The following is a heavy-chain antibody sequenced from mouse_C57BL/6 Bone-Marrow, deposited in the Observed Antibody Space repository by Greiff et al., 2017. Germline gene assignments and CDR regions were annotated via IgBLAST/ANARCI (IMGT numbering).Heavy chain of an antibody. V-gene: IGHV1-53*01. J-gene: IGHJ2*01. CDR2: INPSNGGT. CDR1: GYTFTSYW. D-gene: IGHD2-3*01. Sequence: QVQLQQPGTELVKPGASVTLSCKASGYTFTSYWMHWVKQRPGQGLEWIGNINPSNGGTNYNENFKSKATLTVDKSSSTAYMQLSSLTSEDSAVDYCARLGGLLLYFDYWGQGTTLTVSS. CDR3: ARLGGLLLYFDY.